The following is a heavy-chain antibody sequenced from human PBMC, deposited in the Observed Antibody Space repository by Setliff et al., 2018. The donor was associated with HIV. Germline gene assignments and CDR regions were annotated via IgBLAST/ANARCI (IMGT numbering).Heavy chain of an antibody. D-gene: IGHD3-10*01. CDR3: ARAPYVSGSFGWFDP. Sequence: KPSETLSLTCTVSGGSISSSSYYWNWFRQYPGKGLEWIGYIHYTGTTNQNPSLRSLITISLDTSKNQFSLKLTSVTAADTAVYYCARAPYVSGSFGWFDPWGQGTLVTVSS. CDR2: IHYTGTT. V-gene: IGHV4-31*01. CDR1: GGSISSSSYY. J-gene: IGHJ5*02.